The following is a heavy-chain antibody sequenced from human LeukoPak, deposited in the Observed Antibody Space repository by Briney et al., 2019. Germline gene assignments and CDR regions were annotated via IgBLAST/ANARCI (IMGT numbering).Heavy chain of an antibody. J-gene: IGHJ4*02. D-gene: IGHD4-23*01. CDR2: INPNSGGT. CDR1: GYTFTDYY. Sequence: ASVKVSCKASGYTFTDYYMHWVRQAPGQGLEWMGWINPNSGGTNHAQKFQGRVTMTRDTSTSTVYMELSSLRSEDTAVYYCARASTPLEPFDYWGQGTLVTVSS. CDR3: ARASTPLEPFDY. V-gene: IGHV1-2*02.